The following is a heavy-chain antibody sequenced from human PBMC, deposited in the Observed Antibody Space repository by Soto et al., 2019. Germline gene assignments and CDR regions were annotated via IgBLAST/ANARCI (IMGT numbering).Heavy chain of an antibody. CDR1: GYTFTSNG. Sequence: QVQLVQSGAEVKKPGTSVKVSCKASGYTFTSNGISWVRQAPGQGLEGMGWIRTYNGTTNYAQKLQGRVNMTRDTPTSLAYMELRDLRSDDTAVYYCARDGYGHYGYWGQGSLVTVSS. J-gene: IGHJ4*02. CDR2: IRTYNGTT. V-gene: IGHV1-18*01. D-gene: IGHD4-17*01. CDR3: ARDGYGHYGY.